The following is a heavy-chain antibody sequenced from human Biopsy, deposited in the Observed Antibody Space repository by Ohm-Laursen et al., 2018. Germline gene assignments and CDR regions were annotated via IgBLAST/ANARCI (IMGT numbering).Heavy chain of an antibody. J-gene: IGHJ5*02. CDR3: SRGEGSSWFDP. CDR1: GDSFTSYA. Sequence: SEKVSCKVSGDSFTSYAIGWGRQAPGQGIEWMGGIIPIPNIATYAQKFQGRITITADESTSTVYMELSSLTSDDTAVYFCSRGEGSSWFDPWGHGTLVTVSS. CDR2: IIPIPNIA. D-gene: IGHD1-26*01. V-gene: IGHV1-69*10.